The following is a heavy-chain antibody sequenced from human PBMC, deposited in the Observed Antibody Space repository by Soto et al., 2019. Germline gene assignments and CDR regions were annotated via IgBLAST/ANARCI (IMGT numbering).Heavy chain of an antibody. CDR3: ARVRPPRYYDFLSGLTGAGYYYYMDV. V-gene: IGHV1-8*01. CDR1: GYTFTSYD. J-gene: IGHJ6*03. Sequence: GASVKVSCKASGYTFTSYDINWVRQATGQGLEWMGWMNPNSGNTGYAQKFQGRVTMTRNTSISTAYMELSSLRSEDTAVYYCARVRPPRYYDFLSGLTGAGYYYYMDVWGKGTTVTVSS. D-gene: IGHD3-3*01. CDR2: MNPNSGNT.